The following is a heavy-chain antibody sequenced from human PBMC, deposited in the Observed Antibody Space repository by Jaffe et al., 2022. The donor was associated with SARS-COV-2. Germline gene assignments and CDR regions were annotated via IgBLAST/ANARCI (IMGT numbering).Heavy chain of an antibody. J-gene: IGHJ4*02. D-gene: IGHD6-19*01. CDR3: AKDNTRTVAGPLDY. V-gene: IGHV3-9*01. CDR2: ISWNSGSI. Sequence: EVQLVESGGGLVQPGRSLRLSCAASGFTFDDYAMHWVRQAPGKGLEWVSGISWNSGSIGYADSVKGRFTISRDNAKNSLYLQMNSLRAEDTALYYCAKDNTRTVAGPLDYWGQGTLVTVSS. CDR1: GFTFDDYA.